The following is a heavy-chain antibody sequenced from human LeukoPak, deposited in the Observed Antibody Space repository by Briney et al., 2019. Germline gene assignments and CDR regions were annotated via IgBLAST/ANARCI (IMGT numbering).Heavy chain of an antibody. CDR3: ARPEYGDPSSWFDP. Sequence: ASVKVSCKASGYTFTGYYMHWVRQAPGQGLEWMGWINPNSGGANYAQKFQGRVTMTRDTSISTAYMELSRLRSDDTAVYYCARPEYGDPSSWFDPWAQGTLVTVSS. CDR1: GYTFTGYY. J-gene: IGHJ5*02. V-gene: IGHV1-2*02. CDR2: INPNSGGA. D-gene: IGHD4-17*01.